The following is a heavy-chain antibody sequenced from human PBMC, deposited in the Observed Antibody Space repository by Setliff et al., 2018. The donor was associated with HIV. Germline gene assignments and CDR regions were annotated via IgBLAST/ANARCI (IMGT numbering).Heavy chain of an antibody. J-gene: IGHJ1*01. Sequence: PGGSLRLSCAASGFTFSTYAMSWVRQAPGKGLEWVSDISGIGSSTYYADSVKGRFTISRDNSKNTLYLQMNSLRAEDTAVYYCAKVSAPYSSSRRWEYFQHWGQGTLVTVSS. CDR3: AKVSAPYSSSRRWEYFQH. CDR2: ISGIGSST. CDR1: GFTFSTYA. D-gene: IGHD6-13*01. V-gene: IGHV3-23*01.